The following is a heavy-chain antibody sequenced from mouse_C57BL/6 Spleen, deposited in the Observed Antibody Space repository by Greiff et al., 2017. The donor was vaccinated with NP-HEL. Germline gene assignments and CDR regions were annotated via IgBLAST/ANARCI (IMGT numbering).Heavy chain of an antibody. D-gene: IGHD2-1*01. J-gene: IGHJ4*01. CDR1: GYTFTSYW. Sequence: VQLQQSGAELVKPGASVKMSCKASGYTFTSYWITWVKQRPGQGLEWIGDIYPGSGSTNYNEKFKSKATLTVDTSSSTAYMQLSSLTSEDSAVYYCARYYGNYYYAMDYWGRGTSVTVSS. V-gene: IGHV1-55*01. CDR3: ARYYGNYYYAMDY. CDR2: IYPGSGST.